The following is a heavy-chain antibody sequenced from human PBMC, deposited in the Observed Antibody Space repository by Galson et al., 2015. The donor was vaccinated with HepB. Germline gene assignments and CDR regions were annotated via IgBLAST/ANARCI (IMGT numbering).Heavy chain of an antibody. CDR2: SRNKANSYVA. J-gene: IGHJ4*02. D-gene: IGHD5-24*01. Sequence: SLRLSCAASGFTFSDQYMDWVRQPPGKGLEWVGRSRNKANSYVADYAASVKGRFTISRDESKNSLFLQMNSLKSEDTAVYYCIRGGRDGYNLWDWGQGTLVTVSS. CDR3: IRGGRDGYNLWD. CDR1: GFTFSDQY. V-gene: IGHV3-72*01.